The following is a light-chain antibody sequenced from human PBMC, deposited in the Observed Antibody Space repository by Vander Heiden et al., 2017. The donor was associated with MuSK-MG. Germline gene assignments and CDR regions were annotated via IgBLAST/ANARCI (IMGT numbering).Light chain of an antibody. CDR1: SSNIGAGYD. CDR2: GNS. CDR3: QSYDSSLSGPV. Sequence: QSVLTQPPSVSGAPGQRVTISCTGSSSNIGAGYDVHWYQQLPGTAPKLLIYGNSNRPSGVPDRFSGSKFGTSASLAITGLQAEDEADYYCQSYDSSLSGPVFGGGTKLTVL. J-gene: IGLJ3*02. V-gene: IGLV1-40*01.